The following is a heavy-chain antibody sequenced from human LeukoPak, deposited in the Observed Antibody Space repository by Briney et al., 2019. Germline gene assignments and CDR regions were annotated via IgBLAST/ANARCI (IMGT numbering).Heavy chain of an antibody. V-gene: IGHV4-38-2*02. CDR1: GDSISSGYY. D-gene: IGHD3-22*01. CDR2: IHLSGSS. CDR3: ARYYDGSGSPRFAP. J-gene: IGHJ5*02. Sequence: PSETLSLTCTVSGDSISSGYYWGWIRQPPGRGLEWIGSIHLSGSSYYNPSLKTRDHISVDTSKTQFSLKLSSVTAADTAVHYCARYYDGSGSPRFAPWGQGTLVTVSS.